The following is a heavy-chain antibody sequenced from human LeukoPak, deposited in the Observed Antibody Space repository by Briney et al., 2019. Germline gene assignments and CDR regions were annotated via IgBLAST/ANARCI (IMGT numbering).Heavy chain of an antibody. V-gene: IGHV1-18*01. CDR1: GYTFTSYG. D-gene: IGHD2-2*01. Sequence: DSVKVSCKASGYTFTSYGISWVRQAPGQGLEWMGWISAYNGNTNYAQKLQGRVTMTTDTSTSTAYMELRSLRSDDTAVYYCTYSSTSSPLYYYYGMDVWGQGTTVTVSS. CDR3: TYSSTSSPLYYYYGMDV. CDR2: ISAYNGNT. J-gene: IGHJ6*02.